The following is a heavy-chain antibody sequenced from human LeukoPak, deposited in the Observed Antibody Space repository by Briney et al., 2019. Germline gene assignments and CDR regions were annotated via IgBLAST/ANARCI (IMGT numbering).Heavy chain of an antibody. Sequence: GRSLRLSCAASGFTFSDYYMSWIRQAPGKGLEWVSYISSSGSTIYYADSVKGRFTISRDNAKNSLYLQMNSLRAEDKAVYYCARDRPVRSIAAAVGLAGWFDPWGQGTLVTVSS. D-gene: IGHD6-13*01. CDR2: ISSSGSTI. CDR3: ARDRPVRSIAAAVGLAGWFDP. J-gene: IGHJ5*02. CDR1: GFTFSDYY. V-gene: IGHV3-11*04.